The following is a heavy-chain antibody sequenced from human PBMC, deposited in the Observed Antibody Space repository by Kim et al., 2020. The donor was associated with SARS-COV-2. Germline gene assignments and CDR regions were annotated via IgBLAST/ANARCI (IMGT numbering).Heavy chain of an antibody. J-gene: IGHJ3*02. Sequence: SQTLSLTCAISGDSLFTNGVAWNWIRQSPSRGLEWPGRTYYTSSWSYDYTVSVKSRITSTPDTSKNQFSLQLNSVTPGDSAIYYCVMGKNSAFDIWGQGTMVTISS. CDR2: TYYTSSWSY. CDR3: VMGKNSAFDI. V-gene: IGHV6-1*01. CDR1: GDSLFTNGVA.